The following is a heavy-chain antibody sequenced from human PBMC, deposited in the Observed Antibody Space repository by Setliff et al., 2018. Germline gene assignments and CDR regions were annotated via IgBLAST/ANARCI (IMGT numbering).Heavy chain of an antibody. CDR3: ARHSSRPY. CDR1: GYSISSGYY. Sequence: LSLTCAVSGYSISSGYYWGWIRQPPGKGLEWIGSIYHSGNTYYNPSLKSRVTISVDTSKNQFSLKLSSVTAADAAVYYCARHSSRPYWGQGTLVTVSS. J-gene: IGHJ4*02. V-gene: IGHV4-38-2*01. CDR2: IYHSGNT.